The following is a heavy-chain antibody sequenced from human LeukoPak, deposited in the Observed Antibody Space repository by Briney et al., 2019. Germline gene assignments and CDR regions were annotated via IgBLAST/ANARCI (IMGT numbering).Heavy chain of an antibody. V-gene: IGHV3-23*01. CDR1: GFTFSSYA. J-gene: IGHJ5*02. CDR3: AKSSREGSSWYGVYNWFDP. CDR2: IGGSGGST. D-gene: IGHD6-13*01. Sequence: PGGSLRLSCAASGFTFSSYAMSWVRQAPGKGLEWVSAIGGSGGSTYYADSVKGRFTISRDNPKNTLYLQMNSLRAEDTAVYYCAKSSREGSSWYGVYNWFDPWGQGTLVTVSS.